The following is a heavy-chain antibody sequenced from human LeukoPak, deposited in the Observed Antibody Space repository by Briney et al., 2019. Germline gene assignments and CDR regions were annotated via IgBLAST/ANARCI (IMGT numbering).Heavy chain of an antibody. V-gene: IGHV4-4*02. CDR1: GGSISSSNW. J-gene: IGHJ6*04. CDR3: ARDWAGRGLLWFGELSYYYYGMDV. D-gene: IGHD3-10*01. CDR2: IYHSGST. Sequence: SETLSLTCAVSGGSISSSNWWSWVRQPPGKGLEWIGEIYHSGSTNYNPSLKSRVTISVDKSKNQSSLKLSSVTAADTAVYYCARDWAGRGLLWFGELSYYYYGMDVWGKGTTVTVSS.